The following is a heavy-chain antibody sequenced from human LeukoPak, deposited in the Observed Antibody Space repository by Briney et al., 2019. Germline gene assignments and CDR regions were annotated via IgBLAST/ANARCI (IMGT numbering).Heavy chain of an antibody. D-gene: IGHD2-2*01. CDR3: ARIRDQLLYWFDP. Sequence: ASVHDSCKTSGYTFTSYHMHWVRQAPGQGLEWVAIIKSTGDTTVYAQKFQGRVTVTRDTSISTAYMELSRLRSDDTAVYYCARIRDQLLYWFDPWGQGTLVTVSS. CDR1: GYTFTSYH. V-gene: IGHV1-46*01. CDR2: IKSTGDTT. J-gene: IGHJ5*02.